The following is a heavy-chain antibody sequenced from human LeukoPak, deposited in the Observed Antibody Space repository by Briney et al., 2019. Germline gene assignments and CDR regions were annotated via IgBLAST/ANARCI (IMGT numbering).Heavy chain of an antibody. J-gene: IGHJ4*02. CDR3: AREEIAYYGSRY. Sequence: GGSLRLSCAASGFTFSSYSMNWVRQAPGKGLEWVSSISSSSSYIYYADSVKGRFTISRDNAKNSLYLQMNSLRAEDTAVYYCAREEIAYYGSRYWGQGTLVTVSS. CDR1: GFTFSSYS. V-gene: IGHV3-21*01. CDR2: ISSSSSYI. D-gene: IGHD3-3*01.